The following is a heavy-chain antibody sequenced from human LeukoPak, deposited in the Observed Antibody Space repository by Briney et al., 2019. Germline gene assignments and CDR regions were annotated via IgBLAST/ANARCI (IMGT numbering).Heavy chain of an antibody. Sequence: GGSLRLSCAASGFTFDDYAMHWVRQAPGKGLEWVSLISGDGGSTYYADSVKGRFTISRDNTKNSLYLQMNSLRTEDTALYYCAKVQARGADFDYWGQGTLVTVSS. CDR2: ISGDGGST. CDR1: GFTFDDYA. J-gene: IGHJ4*02. CDR3: AKVQARGADFDY. V-gene: IGHV3-43*02. D-gene: IGHD1-26*01.